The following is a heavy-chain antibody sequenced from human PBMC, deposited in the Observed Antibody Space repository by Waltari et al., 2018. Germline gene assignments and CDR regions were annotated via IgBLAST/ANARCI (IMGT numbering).Heavy chain of an antibody. CDR2: INPNSGGT. CDR1: GSTFTGYY. Sequence: QVQLVQSGAEVKKPGASVKVSCKASGSTFTGYYMHWVRQAPGQGREWMGWINPNSGGTNYAQKFQGRVTMTRDTSISTAYMELSRLRSDDTAVYYCARRPPQWELSTRGLDYWGQGTLVTVSS. V-gene: IGHV1-2*02. D-gene: IGHD1-26*01. CDR3: ARRPPQWELSTRGLDY. J-gene: IGHJ4*02.